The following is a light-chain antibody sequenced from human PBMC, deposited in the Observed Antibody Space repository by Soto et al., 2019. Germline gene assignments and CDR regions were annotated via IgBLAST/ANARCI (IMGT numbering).Light chain of an antibody. CDR3: AAWDGSLSACV. J-gene: IGLJ1*01. CDR1: DSNIGSNS. Sequence: QSVLTQPPSASGTAGQVVTISCSGGDSNIGSNSVYWYQHLPRMAPKLLIYYNNQRPSGVPDRFSGSRSGTSASLAIVGLRSEDEAAYYCAAWDGSLSACVFGNGTKLTVL. V-gene: IGLV1-47*02. CDR2: YNN.